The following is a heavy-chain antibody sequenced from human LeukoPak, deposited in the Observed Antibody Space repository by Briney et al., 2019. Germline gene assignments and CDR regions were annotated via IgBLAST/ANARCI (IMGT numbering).Heavy chain of an antibody. D-gene: IGHD3-10*01. J-gene: IGHJ4*02. CDR2: ISSSSSYI. CDR1: GFTFSNYS. CDR3: AREDTMVRGVFDY. Sequence: GGSLRLSCAASGFTFSNYSMNWVRQAPGKGLEWVSSISSSSSYIYYADSVKGRFTISRDNAKSSLYLQMNSLRAEDTAVYYCAREDTMVRGVFDYWGQGTLVTVSS. V-gene: IGHV3-21*01.